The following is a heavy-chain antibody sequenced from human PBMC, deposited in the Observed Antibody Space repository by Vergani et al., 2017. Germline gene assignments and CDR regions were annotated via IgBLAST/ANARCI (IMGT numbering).Heavy chain of an antibody. CDR2: ISGSGGST. J-gene: IGHJ4*02. Sequence: EVPLLESGGGLVQPGGSLRLSCAASGFTFSSYAMSWVRQAPGKGLEWFSAISGSGGSTYYADSVKGRFTISRDNAKNTLYLQMNSLRDEDTAVYYCAKVVYSSGSGYFDYWGQGTLVTVSS. CDR1: GFTFSSYA. CDR3: AKVVYSSGSGYFDY. V-gene: IGHV3-23*01. D-gene: IGHD6-19*01.